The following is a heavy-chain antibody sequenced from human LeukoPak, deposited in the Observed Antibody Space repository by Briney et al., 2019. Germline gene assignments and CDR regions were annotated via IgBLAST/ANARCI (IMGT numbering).Heavy chain of an antibody. CDR2: ISSDGTNK. Sequence: GGSLRLSCVASGFTFRSYAMHWVRQAPGKGLEWVIVISSDGTNKYYADSVKGLFTISRDNSKNTLYLQMNSLRAEDTAVYYCARETARHDYFDYWGQGTLVTVSS. J-gene: IGHJ4*02. V-gene: IGHV3-30-3*01. CDR1: GFTFRSYA. CDR3: ARETARHDYFDY. D-gene: IGHD6-6*01.